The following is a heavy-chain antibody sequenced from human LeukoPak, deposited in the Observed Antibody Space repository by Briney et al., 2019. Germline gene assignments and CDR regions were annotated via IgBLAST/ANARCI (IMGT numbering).Heavy chain of an antibody. Sequence: GGSLRLSCAASGFTFSSYAMSWVRQAPGRGLEWVSAISGSGGSTYYADSVKGRFTISRDNSKNTLYLQMNSLRAEDTAVYYCARIVVVPAAEITNYYYYGMDVWGKGTTVTVSS. D-gene: IGHD2-2*01. CDR2: ISGSGGST. V-gene: IGHV3-23*01. CDR3: ARIVVVPAAEITNYYYYGMDV. J-gene: IGHJ6*04. CDR1: GFTFSSYA.